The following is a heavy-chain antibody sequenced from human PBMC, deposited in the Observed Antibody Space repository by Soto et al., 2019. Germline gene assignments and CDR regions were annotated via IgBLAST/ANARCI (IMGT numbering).Heavy chain of an antibody. V-gene: IGHV1-18*01. CDR1: CYTFTSYG. Sequence: ASVKVSCKASCYTFTSYGISWVRQAPGQGLEWMGWISAYNGNTNYAQKLQGRVTMTTDTSTSTAYMELRSLRSDDTAVYYCARLGVVVVAASASYYYYGMDVWGQGTTVTVSS. CDR3: ARLGVVVVAASASYYYYGMDV. D-gene: IGHD2-15*01. J-gene: IGHJ6*02. CDR2: ISAYNGNT.